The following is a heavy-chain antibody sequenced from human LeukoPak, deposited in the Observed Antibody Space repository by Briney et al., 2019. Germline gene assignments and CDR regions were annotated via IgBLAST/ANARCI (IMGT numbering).Heavy chain of an antibody. CDR3: ARLLKYSGSYYCDS. D-gene: IGHD1-26*01. V-gene: IGHV4-39*01. J-gene: IGHJ4*02. CDR1: GGSISSSRHY. Sequence: SETLSLTCTVSGGSISSSRHYWGWIRQPPGKGPEWIGNIYYSGSTYYNPSLKSRVTITVDTSKNQFSLKLSSVTAADTAVYYCARLLKYSGSYYCDSWGQGTLVTVSS. CDR2: IYYSGST.